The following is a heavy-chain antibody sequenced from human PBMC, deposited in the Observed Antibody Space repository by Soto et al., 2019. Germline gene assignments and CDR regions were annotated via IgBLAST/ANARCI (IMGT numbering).Heavy chain of an antibody. J-gene: IGHJ4*02. Sequence: PGGSLRLSCAASGFTFSSYGMHWVRQAPGKGLEWVAVISYDGSNEYYADSVKGRFTISRDNSKNTLYLQMNSLRAEDTAVYYCAKDSSGNYSIFDYWGQGTLVTVSS. D-gene: IGHD3-22*01. CDR3: AKDSSGNYSIFDY. CDR2: ISYDGSNE. CDR1: GFTFSSYG. V-gene: IGHV3-30*18.